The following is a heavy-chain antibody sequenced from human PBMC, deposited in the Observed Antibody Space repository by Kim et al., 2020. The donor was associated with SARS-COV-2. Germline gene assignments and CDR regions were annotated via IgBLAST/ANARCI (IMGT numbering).Heavy chain of an antibody. D-gene: IGHD1-26*01. Sequence: ASVKVSCKASGYTFTSYAMNWVRQAPGQGLEWMGWINTNTGNPTYAQGFTGRFVFSLDTSVSTAYLQISSLKAEDTAVYYCARDIFTVGAGGLQYYMDVWGKGATVTVSS. CDR3: ARDIFTVGAGGLQYYMDV. J-gene: IGHJ6*03. V-gene: IGHV7-4-1*02. CDR1: GYTFTSYA. CDR2: INTNTGNP.